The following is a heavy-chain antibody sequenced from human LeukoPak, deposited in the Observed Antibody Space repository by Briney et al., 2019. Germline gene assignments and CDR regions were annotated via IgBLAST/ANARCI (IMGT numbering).Heavy chain of an antibody. D-gene: IGHD6-13*01. CDR3: VKDRSDNSSWYLGDY. CDR1: GFTFSSYA. Sequence: GGSLRLSCAASGFTFSSYAMSWVRQAPGKGLEWVSAISGSGGSTYYADSVKGRFTISRDNSKNTLYLQMNSLRAEDTAIYYCVKDRSDNSSWYLGDYWGQGTLVAVSS. V-gene: IGHV3-23*01. J-gene: IGHJ4*02. CDR2: ISGSGGST.